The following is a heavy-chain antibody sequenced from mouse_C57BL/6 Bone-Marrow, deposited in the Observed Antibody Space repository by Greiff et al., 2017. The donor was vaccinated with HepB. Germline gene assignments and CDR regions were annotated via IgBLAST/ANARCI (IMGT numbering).Heavy chain of an antibody. V-gene: IGHV1-54*01. CDR1: GYAFTNYL. Sequence: QVQLQQSGAELVRPGTSVKVSCKASGYAFTNYLIEWVKQRPGQGLEWIGVINPGSGGTNYNEKFKGKATLTADKSSSTAYMQLSSLTSEDSAVYFCAREVTTAFAYWGQGTLVTVSA. J-gene: IGHJ3*01. CDR2: INPGSGGT. CDR3: AREVTTAFAY. D-gene: IGHD1-2*01.